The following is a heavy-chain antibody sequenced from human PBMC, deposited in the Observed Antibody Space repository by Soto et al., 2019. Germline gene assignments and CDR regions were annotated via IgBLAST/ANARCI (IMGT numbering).Heavy chain of an antibody. D-gene: IGHD3-3*01. CDR1: GFTFSSYA. J-gene: IGHJ4*02. CDR3: AKVHAYYDFWSGYYDFGY. CDR2: ISGSGGST. Sequence: PGGSLRLSCAASGFTFSSYAMSWVRQAPGKGLEWVSAISGSGGSTYYADSVKGRFTISRDNSKNTLYLQMNSLRAEDTAVYYCAKVHAYYDFWSGYYDFGYWGQGTLVTVSS. V-gene: IGHV3-23*01.